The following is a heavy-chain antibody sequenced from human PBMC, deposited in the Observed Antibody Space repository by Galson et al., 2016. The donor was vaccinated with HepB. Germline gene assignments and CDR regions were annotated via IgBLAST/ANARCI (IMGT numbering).Heavy chain of an antibody. CDR2: MNPNTGST. V-gene: IGHV1-8*01. J-gene: IGHJ4*02. D-gene: IGHD2-8*02. CDR1: GYTFASYD. Sequence: SVKVSCKASGYTFASYDIHWVRQATGQGLEWMGWMNPNTGSTGYAQKFQGRVTMTRFSSMTTAFMELSSLTSADTAVYYCARGSAWSHFDNWGQGTLVTVSS. CDR3: ARGSAWSHFDN.